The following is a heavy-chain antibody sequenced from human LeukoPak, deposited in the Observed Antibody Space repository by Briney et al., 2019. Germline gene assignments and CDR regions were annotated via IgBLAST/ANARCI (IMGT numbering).Heavy chain of an antibody. V-gene: IGHV4-59*12. CDR2: IYYSGST. Sequence: SETLSLTCTVSGGSMSSYYWSRIRQPPGKGLEWIGYIYYSGSTNYNPSLKSRVTISVDTSKNQFSLKLSSVTAADTAVYYCARSSTSCYAGDCWFDPWGQGTLVTVSS. J-gene: IGHJ5*02. D-gene: IGHD2-2*01. CDR1: GGSMSSYY. CDR3: ARSSTSCYAGDCWFDP.